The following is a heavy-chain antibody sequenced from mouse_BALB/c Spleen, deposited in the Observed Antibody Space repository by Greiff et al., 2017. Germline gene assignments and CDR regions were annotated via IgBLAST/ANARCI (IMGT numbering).Heavy chain of an antibody. CDR3: ARDYYGSSYFDY. J-gene: IGHJ2*01. CDR1: GFTFSSYA. CDR2: ISSGGSYT. Sequence: EVQLVESGGGLVKPGGSLKLSCAASGFTFSSYAMSWVRQSPEKRLEWVAEISSGGSYTYYPDTVTGRFTISRDNAKNTLYLEMSSLRSEDTAMYYCARDYYGSSYFDYWGQGTTLTVSS. D-gene: IGHD1-1*01. V-gene: IGHV5-9-4*01.